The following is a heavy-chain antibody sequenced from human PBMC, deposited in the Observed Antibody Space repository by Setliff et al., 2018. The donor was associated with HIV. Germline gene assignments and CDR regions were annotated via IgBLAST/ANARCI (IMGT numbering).Heavy chain of an antibody. CDR3: ARLTLYSSSWYGTRDYFDY. CDR1: GGSISTTSYY. D-gene: IGHD6-13*01. Sequence: NPSETLSLTCIVSGGSISTTSYYWGWIRQPPGKGLEWIGSIYYSGSTYYNPSLKSRVTVSVDTSKNQFSLKLSSVTVADTAVYYCARLTLYSSSWYGTRDYFDYWGQGTLVTVSS. J-gene: IGHJ4*02. V-gene: IGHV4-39*01. CDR2: IYYSGST.